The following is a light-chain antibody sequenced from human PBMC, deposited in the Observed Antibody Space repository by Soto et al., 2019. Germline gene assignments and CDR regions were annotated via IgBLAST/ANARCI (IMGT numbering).Light chain of an antibody. CDR3: QQYGSSPSYT. CDR2: GAS. CDR1: QSVSSSY. J-gene: IGKJ2*01. V-gene: IGKV3-20*01. Sequence: EIVLTQSPGTLSLSPGERATLSCRASQSVSSSYLAWYQQKPGQAPRLLIYGASSRATGIPDRFSGSVSGTDFTLTISRLEPEDFAVYYCQQYGSSPSYTFGQGTKLEIK.